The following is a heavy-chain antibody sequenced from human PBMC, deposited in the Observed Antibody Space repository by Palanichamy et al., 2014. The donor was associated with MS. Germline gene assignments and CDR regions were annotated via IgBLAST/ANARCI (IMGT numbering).Heavy chain of an antibody. D-gene: IGHD4-11*01. Sequence: QVQLQESGPGLVKPSETLSLTRSVSGGSVSSGSYYWSWIRQPPGKGLEWIGYIYDSGSTNYNPSLKSRVTLSVDMSKNQFFLKLSSVTAADTAVYYCARARYNSNGWFDPWGQGTLVTVSS. CDR1: GGSVSSGSYY. J-gene: IGHJ5*02. V-gene: IGHV4-61*01. CDR2: IYDSGST. CDR3: ARARYNSNGWFDP.